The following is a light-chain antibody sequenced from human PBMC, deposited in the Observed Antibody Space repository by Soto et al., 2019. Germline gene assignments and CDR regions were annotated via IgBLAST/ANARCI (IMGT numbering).Light chain of an antibody. CDR1: SSDVGAYNY. V-gene: IGLV2-14*03. CDR2: DVT. CDR3: SSHTTTGIHA. J-gene: IGLJ1*01. Sequence: QSVLTQPASVSGSPGQSITISCTGTSSDVGAYNYVSWFQQQPGKAPRLMIYDVTNRPSGVFDRFSGSKSGNTASLTISGLQAEDEADFYCSSHTTTGIHAFGTGTKVTV.